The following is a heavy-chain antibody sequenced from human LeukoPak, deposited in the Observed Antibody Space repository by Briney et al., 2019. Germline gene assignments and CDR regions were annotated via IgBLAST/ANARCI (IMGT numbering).Heavy chain of an antibody. CDR2: IYHSGST. Sequence: SETLSLTCDVSSYSISSGYYWGWIRQPPGKGLEWIGSIYHSGSTYYSPSLKSRVTISLDTSRSQFSLRLSSVTAADTAVYFCARHLGPTGIDYWGRGTLVTVSS. CDR1: SYSISSGYY. V-gene: IGHV4-38-2*01. CDR3: ARHLGPTGIDY. D-gene: IGHD1-26*01. J-gene: IGHJ4*02.